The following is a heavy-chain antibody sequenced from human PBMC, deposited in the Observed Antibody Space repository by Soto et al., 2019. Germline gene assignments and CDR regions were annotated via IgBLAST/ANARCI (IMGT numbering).Heavy chain of an antibody. V-gene: IGHV3-30*18. CDR2: ISYDGSNK. D-gene: IGHD3-22*01. J-gene: IGHJ4*02. CDR1: GFTFSSYG. Sequence: GGSLRLSCAASGFTFSSYGMHWVRQAPGKGLEWVAVISYDGSNKYYADSVKGRFTISRDNSKNTLYLQMNSLRAEDTAVYYCAKGFVVVITTHFDYWGQGALVTVSS. CDR3: AKGFVVVITTHFDY.